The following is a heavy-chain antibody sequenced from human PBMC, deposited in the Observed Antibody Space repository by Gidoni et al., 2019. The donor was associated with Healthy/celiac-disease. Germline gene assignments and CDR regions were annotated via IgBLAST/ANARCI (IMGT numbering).Heavy chain of an antibody. CDR1: GGTFSSYA. V-gene: IGHV1-69*06. D-gene: IGHD3-22*01. CDR2: IIPIFGTA. Sequence: QVQLVQSGAEVKKPGSSVKVSCKASGGTFSSYAISWVRQAPGQGLEWMGGIIPIFGTANYAQKFQGRVTITADKSTSTAYMELSSLRSEDTAVYYCARDSPGYYDSSGYSNADAFDIWGQGTMVTVSS. J-gene: IGHJ3*02. CDR3: ARDSPGYYDSSGYSNADAFDI.